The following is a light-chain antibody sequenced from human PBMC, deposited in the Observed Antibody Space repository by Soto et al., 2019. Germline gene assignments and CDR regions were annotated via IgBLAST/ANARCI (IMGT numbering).Light chain of an antibody. CDR3: QQYGSSPPIT. Sequence: EIVLTQSPATLSLSPGERATLSCGASQSVSSSYLAWYQQKPGLAPRLLIYDASSRATGIPDRFSGSGSGTDFTLTISRLEPEDVAVYYCQQYGSSPPITFGQGTRLEIK. CDR2: DAS. CDR1: QSVSSSY. V-gene: IGKV3D-20*01. J-gene: IGKJ5*01.